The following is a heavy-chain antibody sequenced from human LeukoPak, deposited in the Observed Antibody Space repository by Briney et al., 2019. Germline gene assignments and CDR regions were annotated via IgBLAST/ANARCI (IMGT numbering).Heavy chain of an antibody. CDR3: ARAYSSSWYSSGHYFDY. J-gene: IGHJ4*02. CDR1: GFTFSSYG. Sequence: QPGRSLRLSCAASGFTFSSYGMHWVRQAPGKGLEWVAVIWYDGSNKYYADSVKGRFTISRDNSKNTLYLQMNSLRAEDTAVYYCARAYSSSWYSSGHYFDYWGQRTLVTVSS. D-gene: IGHD6-13*01. V-gene: IGHV3-33*01. CDR2: IWYDGSNK.